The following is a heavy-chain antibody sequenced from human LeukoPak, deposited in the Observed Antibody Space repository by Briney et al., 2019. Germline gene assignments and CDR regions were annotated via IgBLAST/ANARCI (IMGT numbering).Heavy chain of an antibody. CDR2: ISAYNGNT. CDR1: GYTFTSYG. Sequence: ASVKVSCRASGYTFTSYGISWVRQAPGQGLEWMGWISAYNGNTNYAQKLQGRVTMTTDTSTSTAYMELRSLRSDDTAVYYCARDSGNYYYGSGSYSPFGYWGQGTLVTVSS. V-gene: IGHV1-18*01. CDR3: ARDSGNYYYGSGSYSPFGY. J-gene: IGHJ4*02. D-gene: IGHD3-10*01.